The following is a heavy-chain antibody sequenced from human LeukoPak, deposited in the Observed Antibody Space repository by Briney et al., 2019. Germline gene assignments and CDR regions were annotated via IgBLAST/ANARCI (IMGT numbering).Heavy chain of an antibody. V-gene: IGHV1-3*01. CDR1: GYTFTSYA. Sequence: ASVKVSCKASGYTFTSYAMHWVRQAPGQRLEWMGWINAGNGDTKYSQKFQGRVTITRDTSASTAYMELSSLRSEDTAVYYCARIGGGPHRLVGATTGYFDYWGQGTLVTVSS. CDR3: ARIGGGPHRLVGATTGYFDY. J-gene: IGHJ4*02. CDR2: INAGNGDT. D-gene: IGHD1-26*01.